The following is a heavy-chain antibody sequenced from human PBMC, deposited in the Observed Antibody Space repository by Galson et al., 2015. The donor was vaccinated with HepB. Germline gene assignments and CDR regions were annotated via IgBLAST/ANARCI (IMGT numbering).Heavy chain of an antibody. CDR3: ARDNYDEGRALDM. CDR2: TSPYNGNT. CDR1: GYIFTNFG. D-gene: IGHD1-7*01. V-gene: IGHV1-18*01. J-gene: IGHJ3*02. Sequence: SVKVSRKASGYIFTNFGINWLRQAPGQGLEWVGWTSPYNGNTNYAQKVQGRVTVTTDTSRSTAYMELRSLRSDDTAVYYCARDNYDEGRALDMWGQGTMVTVSS.